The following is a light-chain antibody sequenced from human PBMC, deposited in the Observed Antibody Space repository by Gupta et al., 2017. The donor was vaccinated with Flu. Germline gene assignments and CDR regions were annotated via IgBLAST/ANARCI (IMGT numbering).Light chain of an antibody. V-gene: IGKV3D-15*01. Sequence: ETVMTQSPVTLSASPAERVTLSCRVSQNVGRNVAWYQQEPGRAPRLLIFGASTRAADVPARFSGSGSGTDFTLTIDGLQSEDFVVYFCQQYSKWPISFGGGTTVDIK. CDR3: QQYSKWPIS. CDR1: QNVGRN. J-gene: IGKJ4*01. CDR2: GAS.